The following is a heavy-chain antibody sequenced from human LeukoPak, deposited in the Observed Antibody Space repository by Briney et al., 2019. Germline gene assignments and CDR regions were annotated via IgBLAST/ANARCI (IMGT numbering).Heavy chain of an antibody. Sequence: ASVKVSCKASGYTFTGYYMHWVRQAPGQGLEWMGWINPNSGGTNYAQKFQGRVTMTRDTSIRTAYMELSRLRSDDTAVYYCARDPAYYYNSSASFPHWGQGTLVTVSS. CDR1: GYTFTGYY. CDR3: ARDPAYYYNSSASFPH. J-gene: IGHJ1*01. D-gene: IGHD3-22*01. V-gene: IGHV1-2*02. CDR2: INPNSGGT.